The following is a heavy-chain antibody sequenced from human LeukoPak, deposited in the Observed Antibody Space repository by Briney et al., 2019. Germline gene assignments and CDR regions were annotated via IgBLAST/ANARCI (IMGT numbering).Heavy chain of an antibody. CDR1: GFTFSSYG. Sequence: GSLRLSCAASGFTFSSYGMHWVRQAPGKGLEWVAFIRYDGSNKYYADSVKGRFTISRDNSKNTLYLQMNSLRAEDTAVYYCAKEDNYARWYYFDYWGQGTLVTVSS. D-gene: IGHD4-11*01. CDR3: AKEDNYARWYYFDY. CDR2: IRYDGSNK. V-gene: IGHV3-30*02. J-gene: IGHJ4*02.